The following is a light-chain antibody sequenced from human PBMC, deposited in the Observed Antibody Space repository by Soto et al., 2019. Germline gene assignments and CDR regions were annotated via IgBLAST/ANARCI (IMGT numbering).Light chain of an antibody. CDR1: SSDVGGYNY. J-gene: IGLJ2*01. CDR3: SSYTSSSTRV. V-gene: IGLV2-14*01. Sequence: QSALTQPASVSGSPGQSITISCTGTSSDVGGYNYVSWYQQHPGKAPKLMIYDVSNRPSGVSNRFSGSKSGNTASLTISGLQAEDEEDYYCSSYTSSSTRVFGGGTKHTVL. CDR2: DVS.